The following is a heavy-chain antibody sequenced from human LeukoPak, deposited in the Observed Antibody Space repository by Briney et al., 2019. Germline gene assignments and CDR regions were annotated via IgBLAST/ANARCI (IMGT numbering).Heavy chain of an antibody. Sequence: SVKVSCKTSGYTFTSYGISWVRQAPGQGLEWMGWISAYNGNTNYAQKLQGRVTMTTDTSTSTAYMELRSLRSDDTAVYYCARVFRQQLVLDYWGQGTLVTVSS. CDR3: ARVFRQQLVLDY. CDR1: GYTFTSYG. V-gene: IGHV1-18*01. J-gene: IGHJ4*02. D-gene: IGHD6-13*01. CDR2: ISAYNGNT.